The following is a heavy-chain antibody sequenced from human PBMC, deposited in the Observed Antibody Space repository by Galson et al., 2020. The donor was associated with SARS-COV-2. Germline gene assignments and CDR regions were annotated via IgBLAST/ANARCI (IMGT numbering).Heavy chain of an antibody. CDR3: ARDPYFDFWSGYRRRYYYYQQMDV. Sequence: QLGESLKISCVASGFTFSSYWMNWVRQAPGKGLEWVANIKQDGSEKYYVDSVKGRFTISRDNAKNSLYLQMNSLRGEDTAVYYCARDPYFDFWSGYRRRYYYYQQMDVWGKGTTVTVSS. J-gene: IGHJ6*03. V-gene: IGHV3-7*01. CDR2: IKQDGSEK. D-gene: IGHD3-3*01. CDR1: GFTFSSYW.